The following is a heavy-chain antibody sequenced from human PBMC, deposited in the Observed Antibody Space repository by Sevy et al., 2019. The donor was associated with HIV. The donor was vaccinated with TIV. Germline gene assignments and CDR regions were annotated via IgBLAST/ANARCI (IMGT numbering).Heavy chain of an antibody. D-gene: IGHD3-10*01. V-gene: IGHV4-30-4*01. CDR1: GESVNNAAYY. CDR3: ARSRVWFEELS. Sequence: PSETLSLTCTVSGESVNNAAYYWNWIRQSPGKGLEWVGYIYYSGNTYYNPSLNDRLDMSIDTSKNEFSLLMHSVTAADTAVYYCARSRVWFEELSWGQGILVTVSS. CDR2: IYYSGNT. J-gene: IGHJ4*02.